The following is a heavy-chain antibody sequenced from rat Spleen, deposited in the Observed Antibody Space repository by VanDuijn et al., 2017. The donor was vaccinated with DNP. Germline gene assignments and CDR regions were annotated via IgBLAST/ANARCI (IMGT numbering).Heavy chain of an antibody. D-gene: IGHD4-3*01. CDR1: GFTFSDYG. Sequence: EVQLVESGGGLVQPGRSLKVSCAASGFTFSDYGMAWVLQAPTKGLEWVASITYDGGNTYYRDSVKGRFTISRNDARSTLYLQMESLRSEDTATYYCAKEALRAPFDYWGQGIMVTVSS. V-gene: IGHV5-20*01. J-gene: IGHJ2*01. CDR2: ITYDGGNT. CDR3: AKEALRAPFDY.